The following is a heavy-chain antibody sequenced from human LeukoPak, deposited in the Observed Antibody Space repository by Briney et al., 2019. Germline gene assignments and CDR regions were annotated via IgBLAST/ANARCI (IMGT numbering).Heavy chain of an antibody. J-gene: IGHJ3*02. CDR3: ARAHYDSNGYYSTYAFDI. Sequence: GGSLRLSCAASGFTFDDYGMSWVRQAPGKGLEWVSVINWNGGRTGYPDSAKGRFTISRDNGKNSLYLQMNSLRAEDTALYYCARAHYDSNGYYSTYAFDIWGQGTMVTVSS. CDR2: INWNGGRT. V-gene: IGHV3-20*04. D-gene: IGHD3-22*01. CDR1: GFTFDDYG.